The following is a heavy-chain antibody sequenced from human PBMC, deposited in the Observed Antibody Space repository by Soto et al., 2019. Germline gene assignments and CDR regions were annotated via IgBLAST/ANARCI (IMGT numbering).Heavy chain of an antibody. V-gene: IGHV1-69*12. CDR2: IILFFGTA. Sequence: QVRRLQPGAGLKRLGSAVKVSSKASDGPFSGYPSTWGRQAPGQGLEWMGGIILFFGTANYAQKFQGRVTITADESTSTAYMELSSLRSEDTAVYYCIQLPFDYWGQGTLVTVSS. D-gene: IGHD1-26*01. CDR1: DGPFSGYP. CDR3: IQLPFDY. J-gene: IGHJ4*02.